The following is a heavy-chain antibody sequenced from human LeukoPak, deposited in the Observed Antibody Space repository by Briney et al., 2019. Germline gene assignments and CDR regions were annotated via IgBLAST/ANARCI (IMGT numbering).Heavy chain of an antibody. Sequence: SETLSLTCTVSGGSISSSSYYWGWIRQPPGKGLEWIGSIYYSGSTYYNPSLKSRVTISVDTSKNQFSLKLSSVTAADMAVYYCARQWRLRSLGWFDPWGQGTLVTVSS. J-gene: IGHJ5*02. V-gene: IGHV4-39*01. D-gene: IGHD4-17*01. CDR1: GGSISSSSYY. CDR2: IYYSGST. CDR3: ARQWRLRSLGWFDP.